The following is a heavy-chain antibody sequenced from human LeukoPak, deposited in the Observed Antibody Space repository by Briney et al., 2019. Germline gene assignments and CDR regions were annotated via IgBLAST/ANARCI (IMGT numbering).Heavy chain of an antibody. CDR3: ARGLYYYDSSGLGY. J-gene: IGHJ4*02. CDR2: ISGSGTST. CDR1: GFTFSSYA. V-gene: IGHV3-23*01. Sequence: GGSLRLSCAASGFTFSSYAMSWVRQAPGKGLEWVSGISGSGTSTFYADSVKGRFTISRDNSKNTLYLQMNSLRAEDMAVYYCARGLYYYDSSGLGYWGQGTLVTVSS. D-gene: IGHD3-22*01.